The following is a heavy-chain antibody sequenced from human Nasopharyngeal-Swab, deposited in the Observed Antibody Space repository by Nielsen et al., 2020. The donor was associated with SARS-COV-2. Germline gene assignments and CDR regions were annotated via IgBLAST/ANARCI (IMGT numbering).Heavy chain of an antibody. J-gene: IGHJ4*02. CDR2: INHSGST. Sequence: SEPLSLTCAVYGGSFSGYYWSWIRQPPGKGLEWIGEINHSGSTNYNPSLKSRVTISVDTSKNQFSLKLSSVTAADTAVYYCARGEEYQPLTDHPRNQIDYWGQGTLVTVSS. V-gene: IGHV4-34*01. CDR3: ARGEEYQPLTDHPRNQIDY. D-gene: IGHD2-2*01. CDR1: GGSFSGYY.